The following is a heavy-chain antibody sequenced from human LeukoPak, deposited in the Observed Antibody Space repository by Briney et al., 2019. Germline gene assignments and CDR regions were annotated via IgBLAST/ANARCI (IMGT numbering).Heavy chain of an antibody. CDR1: GYTLTELS. CDR3: ATPPEGVAHGELWYDY. J-gene: IGHJ4*02. V-gene: IGHV1-24*01. D-gene: IGHD5-18*01. CDR2: FDPEDGET. Sequence: ASVKVSCKVSGYTLTELSMHWVRQAPGKGLEWMGGFDPEDGETIYAQKFQGRVTMTEDTSTDTAYMELGSLRSEDTAVYYCATPPEGVAHGELWYDYWGQGTLVTVSS.